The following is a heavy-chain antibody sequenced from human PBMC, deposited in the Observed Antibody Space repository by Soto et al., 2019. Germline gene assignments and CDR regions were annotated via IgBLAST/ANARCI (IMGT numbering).Heavy chain of an antibody. V-gene: IGHV3-33*01. Sequence: QVQLVESGGGVVQPGRSLRLSCAASGFTFSSYGMHWVRQAPGKGLEWVAVIWYDGSNKYYADSVKGRFTISRDNSKNTLYLQMNRLRAEDTAVYYCARSYCGGDCYFDYWGQGTLVTVSS. D-gene: IGHD2-21*02. CDR2: IWYDGSNK. CDR1: GFTFSSYG. CDR3: ARSYCGGDCYFDY. J-gene: IGHJ4*02.